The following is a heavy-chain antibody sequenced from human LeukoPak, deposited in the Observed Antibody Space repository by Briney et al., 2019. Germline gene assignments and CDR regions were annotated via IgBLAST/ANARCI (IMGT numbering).Heavy chain of an antibody. V-gene: IGHV4-34*01. CDR1: GGSFSGYY. CDR3: AREDYYDSSGYSH. Sequence: PSETLSLTCAVYGGSFSGYYWSWIRQPPGKGLEWIGEINHSGSTNYNPSLKSRVTISVDTSKNQFSLKLSSVTAADTAVYYCAREDYYDSSGYSHWGQGILVTVSS. J-gene: IGHJ4*02. D-gene: IGHD3-22*01. CDR2: INHSGST.